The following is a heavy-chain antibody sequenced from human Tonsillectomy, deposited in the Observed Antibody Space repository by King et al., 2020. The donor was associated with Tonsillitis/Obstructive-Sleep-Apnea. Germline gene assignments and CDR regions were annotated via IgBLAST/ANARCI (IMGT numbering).Heavy chain of an antibody. Sequence: VQLQESGPGLVKPSETLSLTCTVSGGSVSSNTYYWPWIRQPPGQGLECIGYISYSGSTNYNPSLKSRVAISVDTSKNQFSLNLSSVTAADTAVYYCARVLSNYGDYYMDVWGIGTTVTVSS. CDR3: ARVLSNYGDYYMDV. J-gene: IGHJ6*03. D-gene: IGHD4-17*01. V-gene: IGHV4-61*01. CDR1: GGSVSSNTYY. CDR2: ISYSGST.